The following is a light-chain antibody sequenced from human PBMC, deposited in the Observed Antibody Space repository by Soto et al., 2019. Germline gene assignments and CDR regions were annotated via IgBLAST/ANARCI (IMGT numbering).Light chain of an antibody. V-gene: IGKV3-20*01. CDR2: GAS. Sequence: EIVLTQSPGTLSLSPGERATLSCRASQSVSSSYLAWYQQKPGQAPGLLIYGASSRATGIPDRFSGSGSGTEFTLTISRLEPEDFAVYYCQQYGSSTFTFGPGTKVDIK. CDR3: QQYGSSTFT. J-gene: IGKJ3*01. CDR1: QSVSSSY.